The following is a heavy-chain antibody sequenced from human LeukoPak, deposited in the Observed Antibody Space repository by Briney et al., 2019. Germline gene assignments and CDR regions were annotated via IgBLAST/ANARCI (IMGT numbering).Heavy chain of an antibody. CDR3: ARHFWDSIGYSPGFDP. D-gene: IGHD3-22*01. CDR1: GYSFTSYW. J-gene: IGHJ5*02. Sequence: GESLKISCKGSGYSFTSYWIGWVRQMPGKGLEWMGIIYPGESATRYSPSFQGQVTISAGKSISTAYLQWSSLKASETAMYFCARHFWDSIGYSPGFDPWGQGTLVTVSS. CDR2: IYPGESAT. V-gene: IGHV5-51*01.